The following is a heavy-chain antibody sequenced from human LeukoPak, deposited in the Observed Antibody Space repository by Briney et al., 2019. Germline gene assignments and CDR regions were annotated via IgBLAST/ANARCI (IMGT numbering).Heavy chain of an antibody. D-gene: IGHD4-17*01. CDR2: ISPNSGGT. CDR3: ASGRDYGDERGAFDI. J-gene: IGHJ3*02. CDR1: GYTFTSYG. V-gene: IGHV1-2*02. Sequence: ASVKVSCKASGYTFTSYGISWVRQAPGQGLEWMGWISPNSGGTNYAQKFQGRVTMTRDTSISTAYMDLSRLRSDDTAVYYCASGRDYGDERGAFDIWGQGTMVTVSS.